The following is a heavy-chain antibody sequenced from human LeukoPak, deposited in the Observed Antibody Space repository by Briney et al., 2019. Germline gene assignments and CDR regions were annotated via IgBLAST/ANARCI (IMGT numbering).Heavy chain of an antibody. V-gene: IGHV1-46*01. Sequence: GASVKVSCKASGYTFTSYYMHWVRQAPGQGLEWMGIIHPSGGSTSYAQKFQGRVTMTRDTSTSTVYMELSSLRSEDTAVYYCARDKGVVQYYYYMDVWGKGTTVTFSS. D-gene: IGHD2-2*01. CDR3: ARDKGVVQYYYYMDV. CDR1: GYTFTSYY. J-gene: IGHJ6*03. CDR2: IHPSGGST.